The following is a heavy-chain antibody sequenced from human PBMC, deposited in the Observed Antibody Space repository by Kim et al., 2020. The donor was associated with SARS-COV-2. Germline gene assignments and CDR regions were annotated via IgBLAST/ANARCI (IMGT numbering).Heavy chain of an antibody. CDR2: INHSGST. Sequence: SETLSLTCAVYGGSFSGYYWSWIRQPPGKGLEWIGEINHSGSTNYNPSLKSRVTISVDTSKNQFSLKLSSVTAADTAVYYCARGRGSYGYGFFDYLGQGT. D-gene: IGHD5-18*01. CDR3: ARGRGSYGYGFFDY. CDR1: GGSFSGYY. V-gene: IGHV4-34*01. J-gene: IGHJ4*02.